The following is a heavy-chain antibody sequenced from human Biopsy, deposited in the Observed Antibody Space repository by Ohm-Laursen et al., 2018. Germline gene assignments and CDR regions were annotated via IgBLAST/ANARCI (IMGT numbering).Heavy chain of an antibody. Sequence: SQTQSLTCTVSGGSISSYYWNWIRQPPGKGLEWIGYIYYSGTTDYSPSLKSRVTISIDKSKNQFFLKLSSVTAEDTAVYYCARDDAVTVIRGLYYWGQGALVTVSS. CDR1: GGSISSYY. J-gene: IGHJ4*02. CDR3: ARDDAVTVIRGLYY. D-gene: IGHD2-21*02. CDR2: IYYSGTT. V-gene: IGHV4-59*01.